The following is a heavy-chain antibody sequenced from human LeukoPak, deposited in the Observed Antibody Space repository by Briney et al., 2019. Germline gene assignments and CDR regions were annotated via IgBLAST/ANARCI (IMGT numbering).Heavy chain of an antibody. CDR1: GGSFSGYY. CDR2: INHSGST. V-gene: IGHV4-34*01. CDR3: ARPGVAAAGPPQTEDY. Sequence: PSETLSLTCAVYGGSFSGYYWSWIRQPPGKGLEWIGEINHSGSTNYNPSLKSRVTISVDTSKNQFSLKLSSVTAADTAVYYCARPGVAAAGPPQTEDYWGQGTLVTVSS. J-gene: IGHJ4*02. D-gene: IGHD6-13*01.